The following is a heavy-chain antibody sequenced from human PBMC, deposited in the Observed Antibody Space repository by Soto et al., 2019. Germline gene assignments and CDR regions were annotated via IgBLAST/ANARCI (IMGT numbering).Heavy chain of an antibody. J-gene: IGHJ6*02. V-gene: IGHV3-23*01. CDR1: GFTVSSYA. Sequence: PGGSLRLSCAASGFTVSSYAMSWVRQAPGKGLEWVSAISGSGGSTYYADSVKGRFTISRDNSKNTLYLQMNSLRAEDTAVYYCAKVTRTQDLPYYGMDVWGQGTTVTVSS. CDR3: AKVTRTQDLPYYGMDV. CDR2: ISGSGGST. D-gene: IGHD2-15*01.